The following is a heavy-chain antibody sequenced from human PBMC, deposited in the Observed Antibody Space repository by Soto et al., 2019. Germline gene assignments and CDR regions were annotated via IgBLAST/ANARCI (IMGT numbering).Heavy chain of an antibody. J-gene: IGHJ6*03. Sequence: GGSLRLSCAASEFTFSDYYMSWIRQAPGKGLEWVSYISSSGSTKYYADSVKGRFTISRDNAKNSLYLQIYSLRVEDTAVYYCARCSSDFWSGYCRYMDVWGKGATVTVSS. CDR3: ARCSSDFWSGYCRYMDV. V-gene: IGHV3-11*01. CDR1: EFTFSDYY. D-gene: IGHD3-3*01. CDR2: ISSSGSTK.